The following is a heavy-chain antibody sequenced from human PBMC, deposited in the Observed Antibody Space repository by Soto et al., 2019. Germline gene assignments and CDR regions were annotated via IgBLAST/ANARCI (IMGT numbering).Heavy chain of an antibody. CDR3: ATATFQVPFDP. V-gene: IGHV4-30-4*08. CDR1: GGSVSSGSYY. Sequence: PSETLSLTCTVSGGSVSSGSYYWSWIRQPPGKGLEWIGYIYYSGSTYYNPSPKSRVTISVDMSKNQFSLKLSSVTAADTAVYYCATATFQVPFDPWGQGTLVTVSS. CDR2: IYYSGST. J-gene: IGHJ5*02.